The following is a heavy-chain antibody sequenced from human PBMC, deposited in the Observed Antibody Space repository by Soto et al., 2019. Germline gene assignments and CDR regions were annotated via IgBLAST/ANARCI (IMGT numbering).Heavy chain of an antibody. J-gene: IGHJ4*02. Sequence: QVHLQESGPGLVKPSETLSLTCTVSGGSINNHYWSWIRQPPGKGLEWIGYIYYTGSTNYNPSLESRVTMSVDTSKTRFSLNLTSLTAADTAIFYCARANWYSEYWGQGSLVTVSS. CDR3: ARANWYSEY. CDR2: IYYTGST. V-gene: IGHV4-59*08. CDR1: GGSINNHY. D-gene: IGHD7-27*01.